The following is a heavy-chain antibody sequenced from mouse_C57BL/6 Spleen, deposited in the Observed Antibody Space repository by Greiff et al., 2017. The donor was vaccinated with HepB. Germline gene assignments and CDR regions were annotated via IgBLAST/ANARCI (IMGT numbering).Heavy chain of an antibody. D-gene: IGHD4-1*01. CDR2: IDPGDGDT. Sequence: EVQLLESGAELVKPGASVKLSCTASGFTFKDYYMNWVKQRTEQGLEWIGGIDPGDGDTKYAPKFKGKATLTADTSSNTAYLQLSSLTSEDTAVYYSARAPTGFDDWGQGTTLTVSS. V-gene: IGHV14-2*01. J-gene: IGHJ2*01. CDR1: GFTFKDYY. CDR3: ARAPTGFDD.